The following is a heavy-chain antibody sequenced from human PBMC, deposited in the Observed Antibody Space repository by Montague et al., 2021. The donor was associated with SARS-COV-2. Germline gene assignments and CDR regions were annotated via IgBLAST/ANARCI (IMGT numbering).Heavy chain of an antibody. CDR1: SGSISSYY. CDR3: ARGAGYSSVWSLAFDI. Sequence: SETLSLTCTVSSGSISSYYWSWIRNRPGPGMERIGNIYNSGSTNYNSNPKRRVTIPVDTSKNQFSLKLSSVTVADTAVYYCARGAGYSSVWSLAFDIWGQGTMVTVSS. V-gene: IGHV4-59*01. CDR2: IYNSGST. J-gene: IGHJ3*02. D-gene: IGHD6-13*01.